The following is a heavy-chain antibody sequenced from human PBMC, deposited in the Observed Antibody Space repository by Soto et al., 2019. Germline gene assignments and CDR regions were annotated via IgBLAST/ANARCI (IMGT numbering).Heavy chain of an antibody. D-gene: IGHD6-25*01. Sequence: SETLSLTCTVSGGPISSGGYYWSWIRQHPGKGLEWIGYIYYSGSTYYNPSLKSRVTISVDTSKNQFSLKLSSVTAADTAVYYCAREYSSASYYYYGMDVWGQGTTVTVSS. V-gene: IGHV4-31*03. J-gene: IGHJ6*02. CDR1: GGPISSGGYY. CDR3: AREYSSASYYYYGMDV. CDR2: IYYSGST.